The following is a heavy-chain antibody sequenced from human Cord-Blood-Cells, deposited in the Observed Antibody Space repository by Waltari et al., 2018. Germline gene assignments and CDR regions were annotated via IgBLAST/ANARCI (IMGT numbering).Heavy chain of an antibody. CDR2: IYYSGST. V-gene: IGHV4-39*01. J-gene: IGHJ6*02. Sequence: QLQLQESGPGLVKPSETLSLTCTVSGGSISSSSYYWGWIRQPPGKGLEWIGSIYYSGSTYYNPSLKSRVTISVDTSKNQFPLKLSSVTAADTAVYYCARKSSSWYYYYYGMDVWGQGTTVTVSS. CDR3: ARKSSSWYYYYYGMDV. CDR1: GGSISSSSYY. D-gene: IGHD6-13*01.